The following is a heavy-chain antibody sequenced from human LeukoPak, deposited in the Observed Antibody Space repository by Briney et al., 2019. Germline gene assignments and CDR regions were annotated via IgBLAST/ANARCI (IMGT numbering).Heavy chain of an antibody. J-gene: IGHJ4*02. V-gene: IGHV4-39*07. CDR2: IYYSGST. CDR1: GGSISSSSYY. D-gene: IGHD5-12*01. Sequence: SETLSLTCTVSGGSISSSSYYWGWIRQPPGKGLEWIGTIYYSGSTYYNPSLKSRVTISVDTSKNQFSLKLSSVTAADTAVYYCARAPSGLRFYYFDYWGQGTLVTVTS. CDR3: ARAPSGLRFYYFDY.